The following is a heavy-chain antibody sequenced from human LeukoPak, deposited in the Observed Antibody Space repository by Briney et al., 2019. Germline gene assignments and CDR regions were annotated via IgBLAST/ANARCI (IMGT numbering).Heavy chain of an antibody. D-gene: IGHD3-9*01. CDR3: ARMSEILTGYYSWGAFDI. V-gene: IGHV4-59*01. Sequence: PSETLSLTCTVSGGSISSYYWNWIRQPPGKRLEWIGYIYYSGSTNYNPSLKSRVTISVDTSKNQFSLKLSSVTAADTAMYYCARMSEILTGYYSWGAFDIWGQGTMVTVSS. J-gene: IGHJ3*02. CDR1: GGSISSYY. CDR2: IYYSGST.